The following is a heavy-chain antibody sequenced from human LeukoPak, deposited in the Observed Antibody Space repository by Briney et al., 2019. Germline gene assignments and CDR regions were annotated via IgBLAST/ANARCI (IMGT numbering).Heavy chain of an antibody. CDR1: GGSISGSTYY. CDR2: ILYSGST. V-gene: IGHV4-39*01. Sequence: SETLTLTCTVSGGSISGSTYYWGWIRQPPGKGLEWIGNILYSGSTSYNPSLKSRVTMSVDTSKNQFSLKLSSVTATDTAVYYCASRLDRDVRGYVGVWGKGTTVTVSS. J-gene: IGHJ6*03. CDR3: ASRLDRDVRGYVGV. D-gene: IGHD5-24*01.